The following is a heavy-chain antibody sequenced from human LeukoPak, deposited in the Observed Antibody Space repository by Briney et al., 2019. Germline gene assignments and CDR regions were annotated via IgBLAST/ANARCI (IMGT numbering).Heavy chain of an antibody. V-gene: IGHV3-48*01. CDR2: ITSSGATT. D-gene: IGHD3-10*01. Sequence: QTGGSLRLSCAASGFTFSTYSMNWVRQAPGKGLDWVSYITSSGATTYYAGSVQGRFTISRDNAKNSLYLQMNSLRAEDTAVYYCAREFGPYFDYWGQGTLVTVSS. CDR1: GFTFSTYS. CDR3: AREFGPYFDY. J-gene: IGHJ4*02.